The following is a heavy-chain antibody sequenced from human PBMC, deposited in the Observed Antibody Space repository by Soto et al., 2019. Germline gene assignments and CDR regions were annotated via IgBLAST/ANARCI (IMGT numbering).Heavy chain of an antibody. J-gene: IGHJ4*02. CDR3: ARETHGSGSADY. CDR2: MNPNSGNT. Sequence: QVQLVQSGAEVKKPGASVKVSCKASGYTFTSYDINWVRQATGQGLEWMGWMNPNSGNTGYAQKFQGRXXMXRXXSISTAYRELSSLRSEDTAVYYCARETHGSGSADYWGQGTLVTVSS. V-gene: IGHV1-8*01. CDR1: GYTFTSYD. D-gene: IGHD3-10*01.